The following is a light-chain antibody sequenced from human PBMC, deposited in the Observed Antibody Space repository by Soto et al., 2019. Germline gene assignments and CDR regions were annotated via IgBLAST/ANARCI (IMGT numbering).Light chain of an antibody. J-gene: IGLJ2*01. Sequence: QSALTQPPSASGSPGQSVTISCTGSRSDIGDSNYVSWYQQHPRKAPKLIISEVINRPSGVPDRFSASKSGNTASLTISGLQAEDEADYYCASKAGSSRPVVFGGGTKLTVL. CDR2: EVI. CDR1: RSDIGDSNY. V-gene: IGLV2-8*01. CDR3: ASKAGSSRPVV.